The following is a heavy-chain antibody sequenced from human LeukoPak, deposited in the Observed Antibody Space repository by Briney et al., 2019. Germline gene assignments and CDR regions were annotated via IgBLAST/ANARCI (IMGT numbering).Heavy chain of an antibody. CDR1: GFTFSSYW. J-gene: IGHJ4*02. CDR3: ASSPYGSGNDY. V-gene: IGHV3-7*03. Sequence: PGGSLRLSCAASGFTFSSYWMSWVRQVPGKGLEWVANIKQDGSEKYYVDSVKGRFTISRDNAKNSLYLQMNSLRAEDTAVYYCASSPYGSGNDYWGQGTLVTVSS. CDR2: IKQDGSEK. D-gene: IGHD3-10*01.